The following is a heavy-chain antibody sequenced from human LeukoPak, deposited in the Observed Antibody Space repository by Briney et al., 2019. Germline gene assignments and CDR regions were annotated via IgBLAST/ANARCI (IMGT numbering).Heavy chain of an antibody. V-gene: IGHV3-11*06. CDR1: GFTFSDYY. Sequence: PGGSLRLSCAASGFTFSDYYMSWIRQPPGKGLEWVSYISSSSSYTNYAGSVKGRFTISRDSAKNSLYLQMNSLRAENTAMYYCARVITGTTWAPDYWGQGTLVTVSS. CDR3: ARVITGTTWAPDY. J-gene: IGHJ4*02. D-gene: IGHD1-20*01. CDR2: ISSSSSYT.